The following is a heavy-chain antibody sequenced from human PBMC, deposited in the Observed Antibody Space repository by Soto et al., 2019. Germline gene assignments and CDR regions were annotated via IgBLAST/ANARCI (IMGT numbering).Heavy chain of an antibody. CDR3: ARDQGDCSSTSCYAGWFDP. D-gene: IGHD2-2*01. CDR1: GFTFSSYS. CDR2: ISSSSSYI. J-gene: IGHJ5*02. V-gene: IGHV3-21*01. Sequence: GGSLRLSCAASGFTFSSYSMNWVRQAPGKGLEWVSSISSSSSYIYYADSVKGRFTISRDNAKNSLYLQMNSLRAEDTAVYYCARDQGDCSSTSCYAGWFDPWGQGTLVTVSS.